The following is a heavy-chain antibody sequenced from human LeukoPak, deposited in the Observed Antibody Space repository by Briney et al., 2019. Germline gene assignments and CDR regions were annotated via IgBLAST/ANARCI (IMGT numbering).Heavy chain of an antibody. CDR1: GFTFSNYW. CDR2: IKTDGSYT. CDR3: ASEDGGMDV. J-gene: IGHJ6*02. Sequence: GGSLRLSCAASGFTFSNYWMHWVRQAPGKGLVWVSRIKTDGSYTDYADSVKGRFTISRDNAKDTLYLQMNSLRAEDTGMYCCASEDGGMDVWGQGTTVTVSS. D-gene: IGHD2-15*01. V-gene: IGHV3-74*01.